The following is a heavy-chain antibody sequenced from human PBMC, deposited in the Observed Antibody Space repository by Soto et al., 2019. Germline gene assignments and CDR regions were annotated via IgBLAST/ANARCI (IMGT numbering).Heavy chain of an antibody. D-gene: IGHD3-3*01. CDR2: INHSGST. CDR1: GGSFSGYY. V-gene: IGHV4-34*01. J-gene: IGHJ4*02. Sequence: SETLSLTCAVYGGSFSGYYWSWIRQPPGKGLEWIGEINHSGSTNYNPSLKSRVTISVDTSKNQFSLKLSSVTAADTAVYYCARGRTPYYDFWGGHFPGYWGQGTLVTVSS. CDR3: ARGRTPYYDFWGGHFPGY.